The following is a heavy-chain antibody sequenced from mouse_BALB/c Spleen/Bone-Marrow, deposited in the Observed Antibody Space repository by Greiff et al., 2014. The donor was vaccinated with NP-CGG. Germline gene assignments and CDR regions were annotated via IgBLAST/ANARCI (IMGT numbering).Heavy chain of an antibody. Sequence: LVESGAELVKPGASVKLSCTASGFNIKDTYMHWVKPRPEQGLEWIGRIDPANGNTKYDPKFQGKATITADTSSNTAYLQLSSLTSEDTAVYYCAGGGNYFYYWGQGTTLTVSS. V-gene: IGHV14-3*02. CDR3: AGGGNYFYY. CDR1: GFNIKDTY. J-gene: IGHJ2*01. CDR2: IDPANGNT.